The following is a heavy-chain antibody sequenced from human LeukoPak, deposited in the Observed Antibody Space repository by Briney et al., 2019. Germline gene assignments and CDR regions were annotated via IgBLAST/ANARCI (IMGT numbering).Heavy chain of an antibody. CDR3: ARSSLAVAGSVFDY. J-gene: IGHJ4*02. CDR1: GYTFTSYG. V-gene: IGHV1-18*01. CDR2: ISTYNSNT. D-gene: IGHD6-19*01. Sequence: ASVKVSCKASGYTFTSYGISWVRQAPGQGLEWMGWISTYNSNTHYAQKLQGRVTMTTDTSTSTAYMELRSLRSDDTAVYYCARSSLAVAGSVFDYWGQGTLVTVSS.